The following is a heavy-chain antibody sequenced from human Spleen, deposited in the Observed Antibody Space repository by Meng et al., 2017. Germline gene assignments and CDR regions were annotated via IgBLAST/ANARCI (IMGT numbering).Heavy chain of an antibody. Sequence: GESLKISCAASGFTFSSYAMHWVRQAPGKGLEWVAVISYDGSNKYYADSVKGRFTISRDNSKNTLYLQMNSLRAEDTAVYYCASGYSSSWAAGAFDIWGQGTMVTVSS. CDR3: ASGYSSSWAAGAFDI. V-gene: IGHV3-30*01. CDR1: GFTFSSYA. CDR2: ISYDGSNK. D-gene: IGHD6-13*01. J-gene: IGHJ3*02.